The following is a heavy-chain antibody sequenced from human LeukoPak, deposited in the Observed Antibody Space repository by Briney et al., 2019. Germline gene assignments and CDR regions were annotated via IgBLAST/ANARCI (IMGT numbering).Heavy chain of an antibody. V-gene: IGHV3-33*01. CDR1: GFTFSSYG. CDR3: ASDRYCSGGSCRDY. D-gene: IGHD2-15*01. J-gene: IGHJ4*02. CDR2: IWYDGSNK. Sequence: PGRSLRLSCAASGFTFSSYGMPWVRQAPGKGLEWVAVIWYDGSNKYYADSVKGRFTISRDNSKNTLYLQMNSLRAEDTAVYYCASDRYCSGGSCRDYWGQGTLVTVSS.